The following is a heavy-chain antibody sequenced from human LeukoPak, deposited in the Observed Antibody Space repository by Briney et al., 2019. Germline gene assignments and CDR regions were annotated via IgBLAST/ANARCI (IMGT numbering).Heavy chain of an antibody. D-gene: IGHD5-12*01. CDR3: ARGRSGFFDY. V-gene: IGHV3-30*04. J-gene: IGHJ4*02. CDR2: ISYDGSNK. CDR1: GFPFSSYA. Sequence: GSLRLSCTASGFPFSSYAMHWVRPAPGKGLEWVAVISYDGSNKYYADSVKGRFTISRDNSKNTLYLQMNSLRAEDTAVYYCARGRSGFFDYWGQGTLVTVSS.